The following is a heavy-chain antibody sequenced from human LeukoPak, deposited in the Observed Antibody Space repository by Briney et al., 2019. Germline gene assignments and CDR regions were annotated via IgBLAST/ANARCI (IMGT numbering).Heavy chain of an antibody. CDR3: ARRRYDASGYYPSRGRYFDY. V-gene: IGHV4-34*01. J-gene: IGHJ4*02. D-gene: IGHD3-22*01. CDR1: GGSSSGYY. CDR2: INHSGST. Sequence: SETLSLTCAVYGGSSSGYYWSWIRQPPGKGLEWIGEINHSGSTNYNPSLKSRVTISVDTSKNQFSLKLSSVTAADTAVYYCARRRYDASGYYPSRGRYFDYWGQGTLATVSS.